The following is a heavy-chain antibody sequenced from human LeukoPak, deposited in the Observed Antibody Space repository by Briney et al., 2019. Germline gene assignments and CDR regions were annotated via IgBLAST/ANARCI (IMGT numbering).Heavy chain of an antibody. CDR2: IYYSGST. J-gene: IGHJ4*02. Sequence: SETLSLTCTVSGGSISSYYWSWIRQPPGKGLEWIGYIYYSGSTNYNPSLKSRVTISVDTSKNQFSLKLSSVTAADTAVYYCAADSSLDPKFDYWGQGTLVTVSS. V-gene: IGHV4-59*01. CDR3: AADSSLDPKFDY. CDR1: GGSISSYY. D-gene: IGHD3/OR15-3a*01.